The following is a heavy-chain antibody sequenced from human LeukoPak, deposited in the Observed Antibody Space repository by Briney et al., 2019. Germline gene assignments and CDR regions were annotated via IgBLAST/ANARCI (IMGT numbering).Heavy chain of an antibody. CDR1: GFTFSSYS. CDR2: ISSSSSYI. V-gene: IGHV3-21*01. Sequence: PGGSLRLSCAASGFTFSSYSMKWVRQAPGKGLEWVSSISSSSSYIYYADSVKGRFTISRDNAKNSLYLQMNSLRAEDTAVYYCARSVAGNRFDYWGQGTLVTVSS. D-gene: IGHD6-19*01. J-gene: IGHJ4*02. CDR3: ARSVAGNRFDY.